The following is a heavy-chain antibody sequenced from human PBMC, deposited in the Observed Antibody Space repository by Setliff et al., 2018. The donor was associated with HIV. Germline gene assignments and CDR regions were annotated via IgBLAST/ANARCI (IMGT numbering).Heavy chain of an antibody. CDR3: AREGRPYYDSGRNWFDP. CDR1: GGTFSSYA. Sequence: SVKVSCKASGGTFSSYAISWVRQAPGQGLEWMGGIIPILGTTNYAQNFQGRVTITADESTSTAYMELNTLRSEDTAIYYCAREGRPYYDSGRNWFDPWGQGTLVTVSS. J-gene: IGHJ5*02. CDR2: IIPILGTT. V-gene: IGHV1-69*13. D-gene: IGHD3-10*01.